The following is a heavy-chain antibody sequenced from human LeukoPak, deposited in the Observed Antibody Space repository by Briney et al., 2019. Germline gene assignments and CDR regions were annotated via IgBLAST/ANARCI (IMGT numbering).Heavy chain of an antibody. Sequence: SETLSLTCTVSGGSISSGGFYWSWIRQHPGKGLEWIGYIYSSGSTYYNPSLESRVTISVDTSKNQFSLQLSSVTAADTAVYYCARAVDATSSGNWFDPWGQGTLVTVSS. CDR2: IYSSGST. D-gene: IGHD2-2*01. V-gene: IGHV4-31*03. CDR3: ARAVDATSSGNWFDP. CDR1: GGSISSGGFY. J-gene: IGHJ5*02.